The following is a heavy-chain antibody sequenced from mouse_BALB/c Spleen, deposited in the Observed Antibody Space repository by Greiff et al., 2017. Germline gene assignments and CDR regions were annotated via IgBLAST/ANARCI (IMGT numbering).Heavy chain of an antibody. CDR1: GFTFSSYA. Sequence: DVKLVESGGGLVKPGGSLKLSCAASGFTFSSYAMSWVRQTPEKRLEWVASISSGGSTYYPDSVKGRFTISRDNARNILYLQMSSLRSEDTAMYYCARERYYGSSYYFDYWGQGTTLTVSS. V-gene: IGHV5-6-5*01. CDR3: ARERYYGSSYYFDY. CDR2: ISSGGST. D-gene: IGHD1-1*01. J-gene: IGHJ2*01.